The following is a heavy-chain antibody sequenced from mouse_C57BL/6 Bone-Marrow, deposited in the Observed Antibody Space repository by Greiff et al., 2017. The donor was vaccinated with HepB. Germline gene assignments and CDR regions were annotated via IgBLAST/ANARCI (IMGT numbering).Heavy chain of an antibody. CDR3: ARRGSNSWFGY. Sequence: EVQRVESGGDLVKPGGSLKLSCAASGFTFSSYGMSWVRQTPDKRLEWVATISSGGSYTYYPDSVKGRFTISRDNAKNTLYLQMSSLKSEYTAMYYCARRGSNSWFGYWGQGTLVTVSA. V-gene: IGHV5-6*01. D-gene: IGHD2-5*01. J-gene: IGHJ3*01. CDR2: ISSGGSYT. CDR1: GFTFSSYG.